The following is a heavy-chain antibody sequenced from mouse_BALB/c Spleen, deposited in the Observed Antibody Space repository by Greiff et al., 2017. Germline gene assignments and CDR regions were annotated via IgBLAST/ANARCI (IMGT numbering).Heavy chain of an antibody. D-gene: IGHD1-1*01. Sequence: EVQLQESGGGLVQPGGSRKLSCAASGFTFSSFGMHWVRQAPEKGLEWVAYISSGSSTIYYADTVKGRFTISRDNPKNTLYLQMTSLRSEDTAMYYCARSYYYGSSTRAMDYWGQGTSVTVSS. CDR1: GFTFSSFG. J-gene: IGHJ4*01. CDR3: ARSYYYGSSTRAMDY. V-gene: IGHV5-17*02. CDR2: ISSGSSTI.